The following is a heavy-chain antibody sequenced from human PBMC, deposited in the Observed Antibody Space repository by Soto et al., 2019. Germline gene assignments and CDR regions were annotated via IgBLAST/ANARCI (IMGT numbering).Heavy chain of an antibody. J-gene: IGHJ4*02. CDR3: ARSSGYTFGGSLDN. Sequence: QVQLVQSGPEVNKPGSSVNVSCTASGDTFNSYVITWVRQAPVQGLEWLGGIITAFGTTSYAQNCQDRLTITADEAATTDHMELSSLTSDDKAMYYCARSSGYTFGGSLDNWGQGTLVTVSS. V-gene: IGHV1-69*01. D-gene: IGHD5-18*01. CDR1: GDTFNSYV. CDR2: IITAFGTT.